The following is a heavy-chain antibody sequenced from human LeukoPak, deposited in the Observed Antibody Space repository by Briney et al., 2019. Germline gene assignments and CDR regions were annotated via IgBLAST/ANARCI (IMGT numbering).Heavy chain of an antibody. D-gene: IGHD3-22*01. CDR2: FDPEDGET. J-gene: IGHJ4*02. CDR3: ATVKPTYYYDSSGYYGY. Sequence: ASVKVSCKVPGYTLTELSMHWVRQAPGKGLEWMGGFDPEDGETIYAQKFQGRVTMTEDTSTDTAYMELSSLRSEDTAVYYCATVKPTYYYDSSGYYGYWGQGTLVTVSS. V-gene: IGHV1-24*01. CDR1: GYTLTELS.